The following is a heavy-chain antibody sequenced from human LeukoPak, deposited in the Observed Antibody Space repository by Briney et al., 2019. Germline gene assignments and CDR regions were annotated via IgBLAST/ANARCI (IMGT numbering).Heavy chain of an antibody. CDR1: GFTFSSYD. Sequence: GGSLRLSCAASGFTFSSYDMKWVRQAPGKGLEWVSHISGSGGNIGYADSVKGRFTISRDNAKNSLYLQMNSLRAEDTAIYYCAKDPLYCSGGSCYFPFDYWGQGTLVTVSS. CDR2: ISGSGGNI. V-gene: IGHV3-48*03. J-gene: IGHJ4*02. D-gene: IGHD2-15*01. CDR3: AKDPLYCSGGSCYFPFDY.